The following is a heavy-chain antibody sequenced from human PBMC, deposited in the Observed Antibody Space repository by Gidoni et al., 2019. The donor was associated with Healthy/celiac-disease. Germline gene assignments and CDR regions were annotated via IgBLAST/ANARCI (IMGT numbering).Heavy chain of an antibody. CDR2: ISGSGGST. V-gene: IGHV3-23*04. CDR3: AKGIAARPGYYYGMDV. D-gene: IGHD6-6*01. CDR1: GFTFSSYA. Sequence: EVQLVESGGGLVQPGGSLRLSCAASGFTFSSYAMSWVRQAPGKGLEWVSAISGSGGSTYYADSVKGRFTISRDNSKNTLYLQMNSLRAEDTAVYYCAKGIAARPGYYYGMDVWGQGTTVTVSS. J-gene: IGHJ6*02.